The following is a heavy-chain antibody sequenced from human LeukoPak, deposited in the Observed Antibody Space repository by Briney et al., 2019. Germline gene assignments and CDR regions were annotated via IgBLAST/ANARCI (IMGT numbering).Heavy chain of an antibody. V-gene: IGHV4-34*01. CDR1: DGSFSRFY. Sequence: SETLSLTCGVDDGSFSRFYWTWIRQPPGKGLEWIGESDDYGNTNFNPSLKSRATISMDTSKKQVSLKLTSVSAADTAVYYCARGLRQGKDDALHVWGQGTMVTVSS. CDR3: ARGLRQGKDDALHV. J-gene: IGHJ3*01. D-gene: IGHD6-25*01. CDR2: SDDYGNT.